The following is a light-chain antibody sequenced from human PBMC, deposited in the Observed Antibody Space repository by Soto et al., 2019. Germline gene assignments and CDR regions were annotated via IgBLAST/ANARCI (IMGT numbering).Light chain of an antibody. V-gene: IGKV1-39*01. CDR2: VAS. CDR1: ASISNY. Sequence: DIRMTQSPSSLSASVGDRVTITCRASASISNYLNWYQQTPGKAPNLLIYVASSLQSGVPSRFSGSGSGTDFTLTISNLQPEDFATYYCQQSYITPWTFGQGAKVEIK. J-gene: IGKJ1*01. CDR3: QQSYITPWT.